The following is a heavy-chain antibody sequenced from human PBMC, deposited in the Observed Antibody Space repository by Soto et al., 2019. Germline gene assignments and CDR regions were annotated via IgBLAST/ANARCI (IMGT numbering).Heavy chain of an antibody. D-gene: IGHD4-17*01. Sequence: WGSLRLSCAASGFTFGSYGIHWFRHSSGKGLEWVAVISYDGSNKYYADSVKGRFTISRDNSKNTLYLQMNSLRAEDTAVYYCANGGDYYYYYGMDVWGQGTTVTVSS. V-gene: IGHV3-30*18. J-gene: IGHJ6*02. CDR3: ANGGDYYYYYGMDV. CDR2: ISYDGSNK. CDR1: GFTFGSYG.